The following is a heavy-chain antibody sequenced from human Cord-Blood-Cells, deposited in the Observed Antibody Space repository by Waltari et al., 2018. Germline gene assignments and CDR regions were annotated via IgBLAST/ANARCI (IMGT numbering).Heavy chain of an antibody. CDR3: ARARRDGYNPFDY. V-gene: IGHV4-31*03. J-gene: IGHJ4*02. CDR1: GGIISSVGYY. D-gene: IGHD5-12*01. Sequence: QVQLQESGLGLVKPSQTLSLTCTVTGGIISSVGYYCSCICQPPGKGLEWIGYIYYSGSTYYNPSLKSRVTISLDTSKNQFSLKLSSVTAADTAVYYCARARRDGYNPFDYWGQGTLVTVSS. CDR2: IYYSGST.